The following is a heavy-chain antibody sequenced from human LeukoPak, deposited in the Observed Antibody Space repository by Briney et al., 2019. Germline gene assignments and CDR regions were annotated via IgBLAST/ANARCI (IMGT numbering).Heavy chain of an antibody. CDR1: GFTFSSYG. CDR2: ISGGGSST. V-gene: IGHV3-23*01. J-gene: IGHJ4*02. Sequence: GGSLRLFYAPAGFTFSSYGMSCVRQPAGKWLECLSAISGGGSSTYYADSVKGRFTISRDNSKNTLYLQMNSLRAEDTAVYYCAKAGDCSSTSCYLSWVDYWGQGTLVTVSS. D-gene: IGHD2-2*01. CDR3: AKAGDCSSTSCYLSWVDY.